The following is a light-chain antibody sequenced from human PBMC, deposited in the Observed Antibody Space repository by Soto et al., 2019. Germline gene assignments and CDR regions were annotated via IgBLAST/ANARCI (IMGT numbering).Light chain of an antibody. Sequence: MQIAPSPSSLSASVGDRVTITCRASQGISNYLAWYQQKPGKVPKLLIYAASTLQSGVPSRFSGSGSGTEFTLTISSLQSEDFAVYYCQQYNKWRTFGQGTKVDIK. J-gene: IGKJ1*01. CDR2: AAS. V-gene: IGKV1-27*01. CDR3: QQYNKWRT. CDR1: QGISNY.